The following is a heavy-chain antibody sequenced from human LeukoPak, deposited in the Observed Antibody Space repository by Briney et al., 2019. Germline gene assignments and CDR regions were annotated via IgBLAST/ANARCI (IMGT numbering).Heavy chain of an antibody. J-gene: IGHJ4*02. CDR1: GYSISSGYY. V-gene: IGHV4-38-2*02. Sequence: SETLSLTCTVSGYSISSGYYWGWIRQPPGKGLEWIGSIYHSGSTYYNPSLKSRVTISVDTSKNQFSLKLNSVTAADTAVYYCASPSYVYDSSGYSRPHFDYWGQGTLVTVSS. CDR2: IYHSGST. CDR3: ASPSYVYDSSGYSRPHFDY. D-gene: IGHD3-22*01.